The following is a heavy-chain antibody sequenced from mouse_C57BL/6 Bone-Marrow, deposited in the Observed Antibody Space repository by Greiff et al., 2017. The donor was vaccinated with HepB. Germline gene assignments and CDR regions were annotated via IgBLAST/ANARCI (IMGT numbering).Heavy chain of an antibody. CDR3: ARRVITTVDYYARDY. D-gene: IGHD1-1*01. CDR1: GYTFTSYD. J-gene: IGHJ4*01. CDR2: IYPRDGST. V-gene: IGHV1-85*01. Sequence: QVQLQQSGPELVKPGASVKLSCKASGYTFTSYDINWVKQRPGQGLEWIGWIYPRDGSTKYNEKFKGKATLTVDTSSSTAYMELHSLTSEDSAVYFCARRVITTVDYYARDYGGQGTSVTVSS.